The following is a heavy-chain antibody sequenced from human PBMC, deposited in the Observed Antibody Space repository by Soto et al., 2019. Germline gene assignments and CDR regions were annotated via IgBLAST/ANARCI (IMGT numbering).Heavy chain of an antibody. Sequence: DVQVLESGGDLVQPGGSLRLSCAASGFTFNSYAMSWVRQAPGKGLEWVSSVSAGGDMTYYSDSVKGRFTISRDNSNNALFLQMPSLRIEDTVLCYCSRGDRRGSGAPASDYYSGLDVWGQGTTVTVS. CDR2: VSAGGDMT. CDR1: GFTFNSYA. J-gene: IGHJ6*02. V-gene: IGHV3-23*01. CDR3: SRGDRRGSGAPASDYYSGLDV. D-gene: IGHD3-10*01.